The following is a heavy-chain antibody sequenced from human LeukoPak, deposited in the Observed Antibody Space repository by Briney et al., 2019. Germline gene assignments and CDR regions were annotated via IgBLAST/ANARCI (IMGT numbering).Heavy chain of an antibody. Sequence: SETLSLTCTVSGGSISSYYWTWIRQPPGKGLEWIGYIYYSGSTNYNPSLKSRVTISVDTSKNKFSLKLSSVTAADTAVYFCAGDYGDYEGASDIWGQGTMVTVSS. V-gene: IGHV4-59*01. D-gene: IGHD4-17*01. CDR3: AGDYGDYEGASDI. J-gene: IGHJ3*02. CDR1: GGSISSYY. CDR2: IYYSGST.